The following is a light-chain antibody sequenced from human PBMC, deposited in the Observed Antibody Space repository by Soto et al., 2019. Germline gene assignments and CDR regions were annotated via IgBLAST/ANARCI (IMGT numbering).Light chain of an antibody. CDR2: KAS. V-gene: IGKV1-5*03. J-gene: IGKJ2*01. CDR3: QQYSSYYMYT. Sequence: DIQMTQSPSSFSASLGDRVTITCRASQSISDWLAWYQQKPGQAPKLLIYKASSLESGVPSRFSGSGSGTEFTLTISSLQPDDVATYYCQQYSSYYMYTFGQGTKVDIK. CDR1: QSISDW.